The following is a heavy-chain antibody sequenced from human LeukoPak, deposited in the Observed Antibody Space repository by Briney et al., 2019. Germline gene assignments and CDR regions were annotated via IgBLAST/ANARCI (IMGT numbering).Heavy chain of an antibody. V-gene: IGHV3-21*01. J-gene: IGHJ4*02. CDR1: GFKFSSYS. Sequence: GGSLRLSCAASGFKFSSYSMKWVRQAPGKGLEWVSFISSSSSYIYYADSLKGRFTISRDNAKNSLYLQMNSLRAEDTAVYYCARDLTHRRNYDNSGYQIVPAFWGQGTLVTVSS. D-gene: IGHD3-22*01. CDR2: ISSSSSYI. CDR3: ARDLTHRRNYDNSGYQIVPAF.